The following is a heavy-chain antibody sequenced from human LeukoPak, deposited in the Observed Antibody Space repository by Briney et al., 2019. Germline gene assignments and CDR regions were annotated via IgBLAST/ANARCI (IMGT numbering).Heavy chain of an antibody. V-gene: IGHV5-51*01. Sequence: GESLKISCKGFGYSFNNYYIAWVRQMPGKGLEWVGIIYPGDSDTTYSPSFQGQVTMSADKSISAAYLQWSSLKASDTAMYYCARGSIYHDYWGQGTLVTVSS. CDR2: IYPGDSDT. CDR3: ARGSIYHDY. CDR1: GYSFNNYY. J-gene: IGHJ4*02. D-gene: IGHD3-3*01.